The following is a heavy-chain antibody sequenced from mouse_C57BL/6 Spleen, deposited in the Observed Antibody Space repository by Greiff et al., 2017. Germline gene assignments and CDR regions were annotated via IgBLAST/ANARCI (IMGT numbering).Heavy chain of an antibody. CDR2: IGQEDGDT. CDR1: GFNIKDYF. Sequence: VQLPQSGAELVKPGASVTLSCTASGFNIKDYFMHWVKQRTEQGLEWIGRIGQEDGDTNYAPKFQGKATITADTSSNTDYLQLSSLTSEDTAVYYCARGLGRDARDYWSQGTSVTVSS. CDR3: ARGLGRDARDY. V-gene: IGHV14-2*01. D-gene: IGHD4-1*01. J-gene: IGHJ4*01.